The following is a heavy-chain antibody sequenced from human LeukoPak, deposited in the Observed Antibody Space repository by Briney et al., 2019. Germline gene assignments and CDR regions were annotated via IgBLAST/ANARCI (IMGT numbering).Heavy chain of an antibody. J-gene: IGHJ4*02. CDR3: AKDRYSYAFEYSDS. V-gene: IGHV3-30*18. Sequence: GGSLRLSCAASGFTFSSYGMHWVRQAPGKGLDWVAIISNDGSKKYYADSVKGRFTISRDNSKNTLSLQVSSLRTEDTAVYYCAKDRYSYAFEYSDSWGQGTLVTVSS. CDR2: ISNDGSKK. CDR1: GFTFSSYG. D-gene: IGHD5-18*01.